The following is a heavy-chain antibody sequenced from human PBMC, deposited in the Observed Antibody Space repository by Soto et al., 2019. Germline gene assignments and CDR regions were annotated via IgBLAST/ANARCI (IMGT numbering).Heavy chain of an antibody. Sequence: QLQLQESGPGLLKPAETLFLSCTVSGGSVGGSGYYWGWIRQSPGKGLEWIGNVHYDQTSYYTPSLESQLTISIDTLTNKCSLKLTSVIAADTAVYYCARHRGRYGEADNCGQGTLVSVSS. D-gene: IGHD4-17*01. J-gene: IGHJ4*02. CDR3: ARHRGRYGEADN. CDR2: VHYDQTS. V-gene: IGHV4-39*01. CDR1: GGSVGGSGYY.